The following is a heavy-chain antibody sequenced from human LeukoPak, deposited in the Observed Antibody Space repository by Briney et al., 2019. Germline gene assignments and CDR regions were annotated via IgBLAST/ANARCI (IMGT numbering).Heavy chain of an antibody. Sequence: PGGSLRLSCAASEFTFSKYAMTWVRQAPGKGLEWVSTISGSGGSTYYADSVKGRFTISRDNSKNTLYLQMNSLRAEDTAVYYCAKGGIAVAPGFWGQGTLVTVSS. D-gene: IGHD6-19*01. CDR1: EFTFSKYA. CDR2: ISGSGGST. V-gene: IGHV3-23*01. J-gene: IGHJ4*02. CDR3: AKGGIAVAPGF.